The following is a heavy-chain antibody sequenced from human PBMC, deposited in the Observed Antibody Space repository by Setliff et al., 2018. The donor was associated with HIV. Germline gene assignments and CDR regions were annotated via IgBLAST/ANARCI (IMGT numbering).Heavy chain of an antibody. CDR2: IYPRDSDI. CDR3: ARHGSMVPGLDP. CDR1: GYSFTSYW. D-gene: IGHD2-21*02. J-gene: IGHJ5*02. V-gene: IGHV5-51*01. Sequence: GESLKISCQGSGYSFTSYWIGWVRQMPGKGLEWMGSIYPRDSDIKYSPSFQGQVTISADKSVNTAYLQWSSLKASDTAMYYCARHGSMVPGLDPWGQGTLVTVSS.